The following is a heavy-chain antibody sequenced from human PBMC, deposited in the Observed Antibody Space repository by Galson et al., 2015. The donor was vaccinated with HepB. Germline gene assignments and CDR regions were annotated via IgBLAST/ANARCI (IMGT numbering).Heavy chain of an antibody. CDR3: ARARKGVIVVVPAADGGYYMDV. V-gene: IGHV1-18*01. Sequence: SVKVSCKASGYTFTSYGISWVRQAPGQGLEWMGWISAYNGNTNYAQKLQGRVTMTTDTSTSTAYMELRSLRSDDTAVYYCARARKGVIVVVPAADGGYYMDVWGKGTTVTVSS. CDR2: ISAYNGNT. D-gene: IGHD2-2*01. CDR1: GYTFTSYG. J-gene: IGHJ6*03.